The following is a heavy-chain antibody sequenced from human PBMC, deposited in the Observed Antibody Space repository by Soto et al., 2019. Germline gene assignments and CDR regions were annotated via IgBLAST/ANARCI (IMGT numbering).Heavy chain of an antibody. V-gene: IGHV3-7*03. CDR2: INQDGGVT. CDR3: ARYYRGSGRHFFDY. J-gene: IGHJ4*02. D-gene: IGHD6-19*01. Sequence: PGGSLRLSCVASGFTFISSFMGWIRQAPGKGLEWVANINQDGGVTYYVDSVEGRFTISRDNTKDSLYLQMNSLRGEGTAIYYCARYYRGSGRHFFDYWGQGAPVTVSS. CDR1: GFTFISSF.